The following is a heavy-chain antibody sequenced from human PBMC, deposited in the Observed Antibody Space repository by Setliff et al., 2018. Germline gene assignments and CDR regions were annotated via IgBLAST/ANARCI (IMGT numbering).Heavy chain of an antibody. D-gene: IGHD6-13*01. J-gene: IGHJ5*02. CDR1: GGSFSGYY. Sequence: SETLSLTCTVYGGSFSGYYWGWIRQPPGKGLEWIGSMSYTGSTYYNPSLKSRVTISADMSKTQFSLRLGSVTAADTAVYYCVRHVWGSSSWYNWFDPWGQGTLVTVPQ. V-gene: IGHV4-39*01. CDR3: VRHVWGSSSWYNWFDP. CDR2: MSYTGST.